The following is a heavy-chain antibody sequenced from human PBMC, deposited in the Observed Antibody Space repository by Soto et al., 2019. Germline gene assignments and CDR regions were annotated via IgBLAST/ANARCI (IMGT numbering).Heavy chain of an antibody. J-gene: IGHJ4*02. CDR3: ARGMTTVTTFDY. Sequence: QLQLQESGSGMVKPSQTLSLTCAVSGGSISSGGYSCNWIRQPAGKGLEWIGYIYHSGSTYYNPSLKSQVTISVDRSKNQFSLKLSSVTAADTAVYYCARGMTTVTTFDYWGQGTLVTVSS. CDR1: GGSISSGGYS. V-gene: IGHV4-30-2*01. D-gene: IGHD4-17*01. CDR2: IYHSGST.